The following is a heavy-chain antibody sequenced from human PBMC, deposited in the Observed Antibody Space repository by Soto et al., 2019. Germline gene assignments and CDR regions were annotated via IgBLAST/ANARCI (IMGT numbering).Heavy chain of an antibody. J-gene: IGHJ4*02. CDR3: ARRNADFFDY. CDR2: IIPIFGTA. Sequence: QVQLVQSGAEVKKPGSSVKVSCKASGVTFSSYAISWVRQATGQGLEWMGGIIPIFGTANYAQKFQGRVTITADEATSTAYMELSSLRSEETAVYYCARRNADFFDYWGQGTLVTVSS. V-gene: IGHV1-69*12. CDR1: GVTFSSYA. D-gene: IGHD2-2*01.